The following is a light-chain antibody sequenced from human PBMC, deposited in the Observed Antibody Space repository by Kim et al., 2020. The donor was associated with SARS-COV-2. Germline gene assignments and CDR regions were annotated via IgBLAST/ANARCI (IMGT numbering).Light chain of an antibody. V-gene: IGKV1-33*01. CDR3: QQYENVRLT. CDR1: QDITKS. J-gene: IGKJ4*01. Sequence: SASVGDRVTITCQASQDITKSLNWYQQKPGKAPNLLIYGASNLQPGVPSRFSGSGSGTDFTFTISSLQPEDIATYYCQQYENVRLTFGGGTKLEI. CDR2: GAS.